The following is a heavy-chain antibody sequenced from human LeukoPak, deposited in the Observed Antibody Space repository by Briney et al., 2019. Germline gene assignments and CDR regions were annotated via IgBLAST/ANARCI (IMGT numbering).Heavy chain of an antibody. CDR2: ISTNGGST. V-gene: IGHV3-64D*06. D-gene: IGHD3-9*01. CDR1: GFTFSSYA. J-gene: IGHJ6*02. CDR3: GEGVEDYDNLTCVLDV. Sequence: PGGSLRLSCAASGFTFSSYAMSWVRQAPGKGLEYVSAISTNGGSTYYADSVRGRFTISRDNSKNTLYLQMSSLRPEDTAVYYCGEGVEDYDNLTCVLDVWGQGTTVTVSS.